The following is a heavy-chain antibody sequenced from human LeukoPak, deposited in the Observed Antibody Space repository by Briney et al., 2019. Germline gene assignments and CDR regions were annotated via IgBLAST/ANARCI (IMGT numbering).Heavy chain of an antibody. V-gene: IGHV3-33*01. J-gene: IGHJ4*02. D-gene: IGHD3-22*01. Sequence: GGSLRLSCAASGFTFSSYGMHWVRQAPGKGLEWVARIWYDGRNKNYADSVKGRFTISRDNPKNTLHLQMNSLRAEDTAVYYCARTEHYSDRSGYYYFDYWGQGTLVTVSS. CDR2: IWYDGRNK. CDR3: ARTEHYSDRSGYYYFDY. CDR1: GFTFSSYG.